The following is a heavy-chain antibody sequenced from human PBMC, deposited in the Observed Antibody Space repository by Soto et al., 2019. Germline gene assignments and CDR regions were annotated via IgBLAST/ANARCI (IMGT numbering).Heavy chain of an antibody. CDR3: ERSGYGNPLGY. V-gene: IGHV1-69*01. D-gene: IGHD5-18*01. J-gene: IGHJ4*02. CDR1: GGTFSSYA. CDR2: IIPIFGTA. Sequence: QLQLVQSGAEVKKPGSSVKVSCKASGGTFSSYAISWVRQAPVQGLEWMGGIIPIFGTANYAEKFQGRVTITADESTSTAYMELSSLRSADTAVYYCERSGYGNPLGYWGQGTLVTVSS.